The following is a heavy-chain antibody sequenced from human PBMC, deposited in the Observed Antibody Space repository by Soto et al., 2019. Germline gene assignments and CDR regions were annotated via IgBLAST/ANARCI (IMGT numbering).Heavy chain of an antibody. CDR2: LSGSGTST. CDR3: AKATTNGGWFNPFDS. V-gene: IGHV3-23*01. Sequence: PGGSLRLSCAASGFSFVNYAMNWVRQAPGKGLEWVSGLSGSGTSTYYADSVKGRFTISRDNSRDTPFLQMSSLTADDTAVYYCAKATTNGGWFNPFDSWGQGALVTVSS. CDR1: GFSFVNYA. J-gene: IGHJ4*02. D-gene: IGHD6-19*01.